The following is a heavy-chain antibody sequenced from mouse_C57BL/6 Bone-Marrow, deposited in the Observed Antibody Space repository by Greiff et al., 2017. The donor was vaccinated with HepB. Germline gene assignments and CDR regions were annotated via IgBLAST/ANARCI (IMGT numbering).Heavy chain of an antibody. CDR1: GFTFSDYG. CDR2: ISNLAYSI. CDR3: ARRVSTHSGGYFAMDY. D-gene: IGHD1-1*01. V-gene: IGHV5-15*01. Sequence: EVQRVESGGGLVQPGGSLKLSCAASGFTFSDYGMAWVRQAPRKGPEWVAFISNLAYSIYYADTVTGRFTISRENAKNTLYLAMSSLRSEDTAMYYCARRVSTHSGGYFAMDYWGQGTSVTVSS. J-gene: IGHJ4*01.